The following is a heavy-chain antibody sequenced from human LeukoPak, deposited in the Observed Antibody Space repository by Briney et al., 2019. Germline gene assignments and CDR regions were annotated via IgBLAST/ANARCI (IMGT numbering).Heavy chain of an antibody. Sequence: SSETLSLTCTVSGGSISSYYWSWIRQPPGKGLEWIGYIYYSGSTNYNPSLKSRVTISVDTSKNQFSLKVGSVTAADTAVYYCARRDYDDSSGYHSSYFDHWGQGTLVTVSS. CDR1: GGSISSYY. CDR3: ARRDYDDSSGYHSSYFDH. CDR2: IYYSGST. D-gene: IGHD3-22*01. J-gene: IGHJ4*02. V-gene: IGHV4-59*08.